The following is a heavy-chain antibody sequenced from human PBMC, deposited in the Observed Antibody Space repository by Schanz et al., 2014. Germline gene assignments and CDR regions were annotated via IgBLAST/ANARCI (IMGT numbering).Heavy chain of an antibody. Sequence: QVQLVQSGAEVKKLGGSVKVSCKASGYTFTDYYMHWVRQAPGQGLEWMGRINPNSGGTNYAQKFQGRVTMTRDTSISTAYMELSSLRSDDTAVYYCARELRLEYYFDYWGQGTQVTVSS. D-gene: IGHD4-17*01. CDR3: ARELRLEYYFDY. CDR2: INPNSGGT. V-gene: IGHV1-2*02. J-gene: IGHJ4*02. CDR1: GYTFTDYY.